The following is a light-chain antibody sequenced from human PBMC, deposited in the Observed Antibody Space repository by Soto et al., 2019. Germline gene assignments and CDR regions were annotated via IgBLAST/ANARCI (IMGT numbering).Light chain of an antibody. CDR3: QQYNSYST. CDR2: KAP. Sequence: DIQMTQSPSTLSASVGDRVTITCRASQSISSWLAWYQQKPGKAPKLLIYKAPSLESGVPSRFSGSGSATEFNLTISSLKPDDFATYYCQQYNSYSTFGQGTNVEIK. CDR1: QSISSW. J-gene: IGKJ1*01. V-gene: IGKV1-5*03.